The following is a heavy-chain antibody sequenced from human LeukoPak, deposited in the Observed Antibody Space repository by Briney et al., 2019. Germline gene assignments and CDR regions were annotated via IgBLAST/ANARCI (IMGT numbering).Heavy chain of an antibody. Sequence: PGGSLRLSCAASGFRFDGFAMHWVRQAPGKGLEWVAGVTWNSGNIGYGDSVKGRFIISRDNAKRSLYLEMSSLRPEDTALYYCAKDVGLGNYYGMDVWGQGTMVTVSS. CDR3: AKDVGLGNYYGMDV. CDR1: GFRFDGFA. V-gene: IGHV3-9*01. D-gene: IGHD3-16*01. CDR2: VTWNSGNI. J-gene: IGHJ6*02.